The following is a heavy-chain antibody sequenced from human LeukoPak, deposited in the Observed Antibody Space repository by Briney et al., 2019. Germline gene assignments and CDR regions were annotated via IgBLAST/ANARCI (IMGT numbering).Heavy chain of an antibody. D-gene: IGHD5-12*01. CDR1: GFTFTNYG. CDR2: IRYDGSNK. J-gene: IGHJ3*02. CDR3: ARGPEYSGYDWPGTFDI. Sequence: GGSLRLSCAASGFTFTNYGMHWVRQAPGKGLEWVSFIRYDGSNKYYADSVKGRFTISRDNSKNTLYLQMNSLRAEDTAVYYCARGPEYSGYDWPGTFDIWGQGTMVTVSS. V-gene: IGHV3-30*02.